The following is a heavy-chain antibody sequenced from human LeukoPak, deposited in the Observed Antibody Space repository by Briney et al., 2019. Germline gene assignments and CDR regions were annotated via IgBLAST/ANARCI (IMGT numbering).Heavy chain of an antibody. CDR2: IKSDGSST. CDR1: GFTFSSYA. CDR3: ARDSSSWYYDY. J-gene: IGHJ4*02. Sequence: PGGSLRLSCAASGFTFSSYAMSWVRQAPGKGLVWVSCIKSDGSSTTYADSVKGRFTISRDNAKNTLHLQMNSLRAEDTAVYYCARDSSSWYYDYWGQGTLVTVSS. D-gene: IGHD6-13*01. V-gene: IGHV3-74*03.